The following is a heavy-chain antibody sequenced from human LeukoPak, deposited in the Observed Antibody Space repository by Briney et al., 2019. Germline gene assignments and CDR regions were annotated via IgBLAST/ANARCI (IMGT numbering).Heavy chain of an antibody. J-gene: IGHJ4*02. CDR3: ARDPSLVTTSRIDY. V-gene: IGHV1-2*02. Sequence: ASVKISSKTSGETFTTGYMNCVPHAPGQGLEWMGWINPDSGDTNYAQTFQGRVTVTRDTSIRTVYLELSRLRSDDTAVYYCARDPSLVTTSRIDYWGQGTLVTVSS. CDR2: INPDSGDT. CDR1: GETFTTGY. D-gene: IGHD2-21*02.